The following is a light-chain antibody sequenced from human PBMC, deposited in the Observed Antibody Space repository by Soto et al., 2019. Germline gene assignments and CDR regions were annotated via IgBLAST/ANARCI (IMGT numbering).Light chain of an antibody. Sequence: IQLTQSPSSLSASVGDTVTITCRASQGVSTYLAWYQQKPGKAPKLLIYAASTLESGVPSRFSGSGSGTDFTLTISSLHPEDFASYYCPQLNSYPLTFGGATKVDIK. CDR2: AAS. V-gene: IGKV1-9*01. J-gene: IGKJ4*01. CDR3: PQLNSYPLT. CDR1: QGVSTY.